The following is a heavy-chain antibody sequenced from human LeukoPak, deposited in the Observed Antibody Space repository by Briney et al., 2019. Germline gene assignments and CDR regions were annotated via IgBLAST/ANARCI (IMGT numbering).Heavy chain of an antibody. D-gene: IGHD3-3*01. V-gene: IGHV3-23*01. J-gene: IGHJ4*02. CDR2: ISGSDGST. CDR1: GFTFSNYA. Sequence: GGSLRLSCAASGFTFSNYAMTWVRQAPGKGLDWVSAISGSDGSTYYSDSVTGRFTISRDNSKTTLYLQMTSLRTDDTAVYYCAKDGYDFWSAYQIDFWDQRTLVTVSS. CDR3: AKDGYDFWSAYQIDF.